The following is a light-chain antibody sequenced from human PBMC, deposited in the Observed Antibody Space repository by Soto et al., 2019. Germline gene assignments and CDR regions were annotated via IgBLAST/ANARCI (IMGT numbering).Light chain of an antibody. CDR1: RSISSY. CDR2: DAS. V-gene: IGKV3-11*01. Sequence: LFTQSPATLYLSPGDSATLSCRASRSISSYLAWYQQKPGQAPSLLIYDASNRPTDIPARFSGSGSGTEFTLTISSLQPDDSATYYCQQYHSYSWTFGQGTKVDIK. J-gene: IGKJ1*01. CDR3: QQYHSYSWT.